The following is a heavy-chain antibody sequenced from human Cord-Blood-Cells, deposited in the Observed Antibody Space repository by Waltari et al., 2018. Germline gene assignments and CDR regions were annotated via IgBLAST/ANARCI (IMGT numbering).Heavy chain of an antibody. J-gene: IGHJ4*02. CDR1: GGSISSHY. V-gene: IGHV4-59*11. Sequence: QVQLQESGPGLVKPSETLSLTCTVSGGSISSHYWSWIRQPPGKGLEWIGYIYYSGSTNYNPRLKSRVTISVDTSKNQFSLKLSSVTAADTAVYYCARVWGSYFDYWGQGTLVTVSS. CDR3: ARVWGSYFDY. CDR2: IYYSGST. D-gene: IGHD3-16*01.